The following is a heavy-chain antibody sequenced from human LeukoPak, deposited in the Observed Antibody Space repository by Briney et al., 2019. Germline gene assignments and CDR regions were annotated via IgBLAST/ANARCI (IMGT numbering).Heavy chain of an antibody. J-gene: IGHJ4*02. CDR3: ARSYSSGWGGGPDY. D-gene: IGHD6-19*01. V-gene: IGHV1-2*02. CDR2: INPNSGGT. Sequence: ASVKVSCKASGYTFTGYYMHWVRQAPGQGLEWMGWINPNSGGTNYAQKFQGRVTMTRDTSISTAYMELSRLRSDDTAVYYCARSYSSGWGGGPDYWGQGPLVTVSS. CDR1: GYTFTGYY.